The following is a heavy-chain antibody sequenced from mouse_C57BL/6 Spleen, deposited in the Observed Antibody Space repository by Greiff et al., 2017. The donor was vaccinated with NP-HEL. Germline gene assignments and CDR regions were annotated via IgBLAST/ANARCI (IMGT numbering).Heavy chain of an antibody. CDR1: GYTFTDYE. V-gene: IGHV1-15*01. Sequence: QVQLQQSGAELVRPGASVTLSCKASGYTFTDYEMHWVKQTPVHGLEWIGAIDPETGGTAYNQKFKGKAILTADKSSSTAYMELRSLTSEDSAVYYCTRGDYYGSSYGWFAYWGQRTLVTVSA. CDR2: IDPETGGT. J-gene: IGHJ3*01. CDR3: TRGDYYGSSYGWFAY. D-gene: IGHD1-1*01.